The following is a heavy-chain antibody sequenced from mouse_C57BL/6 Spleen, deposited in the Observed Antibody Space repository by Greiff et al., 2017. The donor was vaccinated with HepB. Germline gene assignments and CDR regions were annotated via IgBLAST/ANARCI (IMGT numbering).Heavy chain of an antibody. CDR1: GYSITSGYY. Sequence: DVQLVESGPGLVKPSQSLSLTCSVTGYSITSGYYWNWIRQFPGNKLEWMGYISYDGSNNYNPSLKNRISITRDTSKNQFFLKLNSVTTEDTATYYCARDQISFWDYWGQGTSVTVSS. CDR2: ISYDGSN. CDR3: ARDQISFWDY. J-gene: IGHJ4*01. V-gene: IGHV3-6*01.